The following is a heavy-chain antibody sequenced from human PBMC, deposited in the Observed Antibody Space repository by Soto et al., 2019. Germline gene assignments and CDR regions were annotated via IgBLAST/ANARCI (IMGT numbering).Heavy chain of an antibody. CDR3: AKGNGWCHYFDY. CDR2: ISASGGNT. Sequence: EVQLLESGGGLVQPGGSLRLSCAASGFTFSSYAMSWVRQAPGKGLEWVSAISASGGNTYYGDSVKGRFTISRDKSKNTLYVQMNSLRAEDTAVYYCAKGNGWCHYFDYWGQGNLVTVS. CDR1: GFTFSSYA. D-gene: IGHD6-19*01. V-gene: IGHV3-23*01. J-gene: IGHJ4*02.